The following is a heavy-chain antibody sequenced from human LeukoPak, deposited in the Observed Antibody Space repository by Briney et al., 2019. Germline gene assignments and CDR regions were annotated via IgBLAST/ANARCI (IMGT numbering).Heavy chain of an antibody. V-gene: IGHV4-59*12. Sequence: SETLSLTCTVSGGSISSYCWSWIRQPPGKGLEWIGYIYHSGSTYYNPSLKSRVTISVDRSKNQFSLKLSSVTAADTAVYYCARGVVPAATFDYWGQGTLVTVSS. CDR1: GGSISSYC. J-gene: IGHJ4*02. D-gene: IGHD2-2*01. CDR2: IYHSGST. CDR3: ARGVVPAATFDY.